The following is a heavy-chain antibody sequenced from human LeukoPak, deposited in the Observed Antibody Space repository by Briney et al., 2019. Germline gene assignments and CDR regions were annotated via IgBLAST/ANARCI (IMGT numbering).Heavy chain of an antibody. J-gene: IGHJ6*03. D-gene: IGHD3-3*01. Sequence: GGSLRLSCAASGFTFSSYAMSWVRQAPGKGLEWVSAISGSGGSTYYADSVKGRFTISRDNSKNTLYLQMNSLRAEDTAVYYCAKDGERFLEWLMNYYYYYYYMDVWGKGTTVTVSS. CDR2: ISGSGGST. CDR3: AKDGERFLEWLMNYYYYYYYMDV. CDR1: GFTFSSYA. V-gene: IGHV3-23*01.